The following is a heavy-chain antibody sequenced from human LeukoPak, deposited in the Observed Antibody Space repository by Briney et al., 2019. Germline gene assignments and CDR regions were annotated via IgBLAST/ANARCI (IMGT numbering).Heavy chain of an antibody. CDR1: GGSFSGYY. CDR2: IYHSGST. V-gene: IGHV4-34*01. Sequence: PSETLSLTCAVYGGSFSGYYWTWIRQPPGKGLEWIGSIYHSGSTYYNPSLKSRVTISVDTSKNQFSLKLSSVTAADTAVYYCARHRYGDLLPAISNWFDPWGQGTLVTVSS. D-gene: IGHD4-17*01. CDR3: ARHRYGDLLPAISNWFDP. J-gene: IGHJ5*02.